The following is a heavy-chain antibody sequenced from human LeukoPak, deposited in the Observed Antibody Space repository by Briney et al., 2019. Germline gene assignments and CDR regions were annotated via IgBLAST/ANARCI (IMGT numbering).Heavy chain of an antibody. CDR1: GGSISNYY. J-gene: IGHJ6*02. D-gene: IGHD6-13*01. V-gene: IGHV4-59*08. CDR2: IYYTRST. Sequence: SETLSLTCTVSGGSISNYYWIWMRQPPGKGLEWIGYIYYTRSTGYNPSLKSRVTILIETSKNKFYLDLSCVTAADTAVYYCARQMYSSSSMGVWGQGTTVTVSS. CDR3: ARQMYSSSSMGV.